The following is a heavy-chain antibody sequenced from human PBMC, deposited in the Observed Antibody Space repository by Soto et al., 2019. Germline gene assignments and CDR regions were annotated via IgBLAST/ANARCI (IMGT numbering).Heavy chain of an antibody. V-gene: IGHV4-39*01. CDR3: ARHGYYYDSTGYYYLF. Sequence: PSETLSLTCTVSGGSISSTNHYWGWIRQPPGKGLEWIGDIYYSGMTHYNPSLKSRVTISVDTSKNQFSLKLSSVTAADTAVYYCARHGYYYDSTGYYYLFWGQGSLVTVSS. D-gene: IGHD3-22*01. CDR2: IYYSGMT. CDR1: GGSISSTNHY. J-gene: IGHJ4*02.